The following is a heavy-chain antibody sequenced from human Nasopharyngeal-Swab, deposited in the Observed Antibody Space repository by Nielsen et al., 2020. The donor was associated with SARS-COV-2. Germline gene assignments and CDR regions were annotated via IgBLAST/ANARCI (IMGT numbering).Heavy chain of an antibody. J-gene: IGHJ5*02. V-gene: IGHV4-59*01. CDR2: ISHNSGT. CDR3: AKEGATGWFDP. CDR1: GGSISDYS. Sequence: SETLSLTCAVFGGSISDYSWSWIRQPPGKGLEWIGYISHNSGTSYNPSLKSRVTMFMDTSKNQFSLRLTSVTAADTAVYYCAKEGATGWFDPCGQGTLVTVSS.